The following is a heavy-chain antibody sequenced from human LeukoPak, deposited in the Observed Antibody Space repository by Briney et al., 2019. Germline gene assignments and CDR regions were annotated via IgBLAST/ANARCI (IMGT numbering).Heavy chain of an antibody. Sequence: GGSLRLSCAASGFTFSSYGMHWVRQAPGKGLEWVAVIWYDGSNKYYADSVKGRFTISRDNSKNTLYLQMNSLRAEDTTVYYCARGLLDSYRDGFGYYFDYWGQGTLVTVSS. CDR2: IWYDGSNK. D-gene: IGHD3-10*01. CDR1: GFTFSSYG. CDR3: ARGLLDSYRDGFGYYFDY. V-gene: IGHV3-33*01. J-gene: IGHJ4*02.